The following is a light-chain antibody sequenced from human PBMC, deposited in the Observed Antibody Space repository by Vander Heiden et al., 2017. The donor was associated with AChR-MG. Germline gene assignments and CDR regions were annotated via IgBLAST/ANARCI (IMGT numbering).Light chain of an antibody. V-gene: IGLV2-23*02. J-gene: IGLJ2*01. CDR2: EVI. CDR1: NSDVGSYNL. CDR3: CSYAGSSTVI. Sequence: QSALTQPASVSGSPGQSITISCTGTNSDVGSYNLVSWYQQHPGKAPKLMIYEVIRRPSGVSNRFSGSKSGNTASLTISGVQAEDEADYFCCSYAGSSTVIFGGGTRVTVL.